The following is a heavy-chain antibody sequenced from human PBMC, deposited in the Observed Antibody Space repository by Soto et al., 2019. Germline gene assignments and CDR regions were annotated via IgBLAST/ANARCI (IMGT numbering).Heavy chain of an antibody. J-gene: IGHJ4*02. CDR3: VTGHWNYFDY. CDR1: GFTFSSYG. Sequence: GGSLRLSCAASGFTFSSYGMHLVRQAPGKGLEWVAIISYDGSNKNYVDSVKGRFSISRDNSQNTLYLKMNSLRGEDTAVYYCVTGHWNYFDYWGQGTLVTVSS. D-gene: IGHD3-3*01. V-gene: IGHV3-30*03. CDR2: ISYDGSNK.